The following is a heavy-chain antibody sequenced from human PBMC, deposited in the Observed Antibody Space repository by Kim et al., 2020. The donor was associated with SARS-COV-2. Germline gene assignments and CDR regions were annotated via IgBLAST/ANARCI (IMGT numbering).Heavy chain of an antibody. D-gene: IGHD3-16*01. V-gene: IGHV3-23*03. Sequence: YADSVKGRFTISRDNSKNTLYLQMNSLRAEDTAVYYCAKGLNLGAGCFDYWGQGTLVTVSS. J-gene: IGHJ4*02. CDR3: AKGLNLGAGCFDY.